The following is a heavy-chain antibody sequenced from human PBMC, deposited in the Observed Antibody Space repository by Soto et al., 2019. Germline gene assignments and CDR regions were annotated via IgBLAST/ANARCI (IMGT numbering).Heavy chain of an antibody. CDR2: ISAYNGNT. V-gene: IGHV1-18*04. CDR1: GYTFTSYG. CDR3: ARGQDSSSWYSRFSGGPFDY. Sequence: GASVTVSCKASGYTFTSYGISWVRQAPGQGLEWMGWISAYNGNTNYAQKLQGRVTMTTDTSTSTAYMELRSLRSDDTAVYYCARGQDSSSWYSRFSGGPFDYWGQGTLVTVSA. J-gene: IGHJ4*02. D-gene: IGHD6-13*01.